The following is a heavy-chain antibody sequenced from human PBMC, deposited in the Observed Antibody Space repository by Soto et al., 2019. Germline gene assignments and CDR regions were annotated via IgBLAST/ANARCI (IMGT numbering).Heavy chain of an antibody. CDR1: GGSISSSSYY. D-gene: IGHD3-10*01. CDR2: IYYSGST. CDR3: TTDEYGSGRYYYYYYGMDV. J-gene: IGHJ6*02. V-gene: IGHV4-39*03. Sequence: TSETLSLTCTVSGGSISSSSYYWGWIRQPPGKGLEWIGSIYYSGSTYYNPSLKSRVTISVDTSKNQFSLKLSSVTAADTAVYYCTTDEYGSGRYYYYYYGMDVWGQGTTVTVSS.